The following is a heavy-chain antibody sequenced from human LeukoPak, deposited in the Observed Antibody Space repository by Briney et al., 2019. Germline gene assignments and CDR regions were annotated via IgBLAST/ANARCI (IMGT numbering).Heavy chain of an antibody. CDR2: IYHSGNT. Sequence: SETLSLTCTVSGHSIGGGYYWGWIRQPPGKGLEWIGSIYHSGNTYYNPSLKSRVTISVDTSKNQFSLKLSSVTAADTAVYYCARWSSSMVRGESNYYYMDVWGKGTTVTVSS. CDR3: ARWSSSMVRGESNYYYMDV. CDR1: GHSIGGGYY. V-gene: IGHV4-38-2*02. D-gene: IGHD3-10*01. J-gene: IGHJ6*03.